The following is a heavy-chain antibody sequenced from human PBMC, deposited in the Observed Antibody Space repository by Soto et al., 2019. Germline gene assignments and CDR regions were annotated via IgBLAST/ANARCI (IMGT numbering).Heavy chain of an antibody. CDR1: GYSFTSYW. J-gene: IGHJ6*02. V-gene: IGHV5-51*01. Sequence: ESLKLSCKGFGYSFTSYWIGWVRQMPGKGLERMGIIYPGDSDTRYSPSFQGQVTISADKSINSVYLQWSSLKASDTATYYCARLGFNYDFLSGYYNVHHYYGIDVWGQGTTVTVSS. CDR2: IYPGDSDT. D-gene: IGHD3-3*01. CDR3: ARLGFNYDFLSGYYNVHHYYGIDV.